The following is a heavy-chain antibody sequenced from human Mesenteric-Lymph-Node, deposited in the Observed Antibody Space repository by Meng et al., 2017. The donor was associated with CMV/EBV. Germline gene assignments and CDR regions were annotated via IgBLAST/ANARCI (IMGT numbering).Heavy chain of an antibody. CDR1: GFTFSVYA. J-gene: IGHJ4*02. V-gene: IGHV3-30*04. D-gene: IGHD3-22*01. Sequence: GESLKISCAASGFTFSVYAMHWVRQAPGKGLEWVAVISDDGSNKLYADSVRGRFTISRDNSKNTVYVQMNSLRAEDSAVYYCAKAHSVYDSSGFYGYWGQGTLVTVSS. CDR3: AKAHSVYDSSGFYGY. CDR2: ISDDGSNK.